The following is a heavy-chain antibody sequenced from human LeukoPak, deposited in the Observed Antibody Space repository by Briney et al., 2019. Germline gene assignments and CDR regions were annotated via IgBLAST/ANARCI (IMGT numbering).Heavy chain of an antibody. J-gene: IGHJ4*02. Sequence: PGGSLRLSCAASGFTFSSYGMHWVRQAPGKGLEWVAFIRYDGSNKYYADSVKGRFTISRDNSKNTLYPQMNSLRAEDTAVYYCAKDAIGSSTGGDDYWGQGTLVTVSS. CDR3: AKDAIGSSTGGDDY. V-gene: IGHV3-30*02. CDR2: IRYDGSNK. CDR1: GFTFSSYG. D-gene: IGHD3-16*01.